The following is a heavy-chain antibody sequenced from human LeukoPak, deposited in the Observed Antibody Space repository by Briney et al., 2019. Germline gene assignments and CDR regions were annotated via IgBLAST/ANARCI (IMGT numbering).Heavy chain of an antibody. D-gene: IGHD6-13*01. V-gene: IGHV4-59*08. Sequence: SETLSLTCTVSGGSISSYYWSWIRHPPGEGLGWIGYIYYSGSTNYNPSLKSRVTISVDTSKNQFSLKLSSVTAADTAVYYCARHEAAAGIDYWGQGTLVTVSS. CDR3: ARHEAAAGIDY. J-gene: IGHJ4*02. CDR1: GGSISSYY. CDR2: IYYSGST.